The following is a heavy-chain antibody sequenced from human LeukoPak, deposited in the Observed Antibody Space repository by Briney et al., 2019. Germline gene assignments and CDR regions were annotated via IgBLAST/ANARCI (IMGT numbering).Heavy chain of an antibody. J-gene: IGHJ4*02. V-gene: IGHV3-21*01. D-gene: IGHD4-23*01. CDR3: ARGESCGGNLFDY. CDR1: GFTFSSYS. CDR2: ISSSSSYI. Sequence: GGSLRLSCAASGFTFSSYSMNWVRQAPGKGLEWVSSISSSSSYIYYADSVKGRFTISRDNAKNSLYLQMNSLRAEDTAVYYCARGESCGGNLFDYWGQGTLVTVSS.